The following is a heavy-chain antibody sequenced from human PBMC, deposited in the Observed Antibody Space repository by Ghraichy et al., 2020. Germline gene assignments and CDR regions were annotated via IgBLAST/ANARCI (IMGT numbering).Heavy chain of an antibody. V-gene: IGHV3-48*03. CDR2: ISSSGSTI. CDR1: GFTFSGYE. Sequence: GGSLRLSCAASGFTFSGYEMNWVRQAPGKGLEWVSYISSSGSTIYYADSVKGRFTISRDNAKNSLDLQMHSLRVEDTAVYFCARAYCNGGTCYFDYWGQGTLVTVSS. J-gene: IGHJ4*02. D-gene: IGHD2-15*01. CDR3: ARAYCNGGTCYFDY.